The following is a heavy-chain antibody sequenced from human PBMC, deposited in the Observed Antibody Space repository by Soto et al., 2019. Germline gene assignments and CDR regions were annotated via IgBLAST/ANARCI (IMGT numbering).Heavy chain of an antibody. J-gene: IGHJ6*02. CDR1: GGSISSGDYY. CDR2: IYYSGST. V-gene: IGHV4-30-4*01. CDR3: AREECSSTSCYRPPGYYGMDV. D-gene: IGHD2-2*01. Sequence: QVQLQESGPGLVKPSQTLSLTCTVSGGSISSGDYYWSWIRQPPGKGLEWIGYIYYSGSTYYNPSLKSRVTISGDTSKSQFSLKLSSMTAADTAVYYCAREECSSTSCYRPPGYYGMDVWGQGTTVTVSS.